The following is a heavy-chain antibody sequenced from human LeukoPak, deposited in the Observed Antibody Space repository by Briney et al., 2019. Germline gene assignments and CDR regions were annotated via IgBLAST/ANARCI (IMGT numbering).Heavy chain of an antibody. V-gene: IGHV1-2*02. CDR3: ARSYRGAFDI. J-gene: IGHJ3*02. D-gene: IGHD3-16*01. CDR1: GYTFTDYF. Sequence: GASVKVSCKASGYTFTDYFMHWVRQAPGQGLEWMGWINPNTGGTNYAQKFQGRVTMTRDTSISTAYMDLSSLRSDDTALYYCARSYRGAFDIWGQGTMVTVSS. CDR2: INPNTGGT.